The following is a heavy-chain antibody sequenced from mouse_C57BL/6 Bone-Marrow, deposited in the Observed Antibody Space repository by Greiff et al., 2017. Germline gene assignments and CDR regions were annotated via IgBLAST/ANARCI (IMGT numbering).Heavy chain of an antibody. CDR1: GYTFTSYW. J-gene: IGHJ4*01. CDR3: ARSIPTTGVYYYYAMDY. Sequence: VQLQQPGAELVKPGASVKMSCKASGYTFTSYWITWVKQRPGQGLEWIGDIYPGSGSTSYNEKFKSKATLTVDTSSSTAYMQLSSLTSEDSAVYYCARSIPTTGVYYYYAMDYWGQGTSVTVSS. D-gene: IGHD1-1*01. V-gene: IGHV1-55*01. CDR2: IYPGSGST.